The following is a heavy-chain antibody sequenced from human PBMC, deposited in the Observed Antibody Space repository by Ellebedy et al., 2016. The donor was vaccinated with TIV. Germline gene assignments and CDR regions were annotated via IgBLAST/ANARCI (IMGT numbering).Heavy chain of an antibody. J-gene: IGHJ6*02. CDR3: ATDSTVVGVGGRLFHHGMDV. D-gene: IGHD1-26*01. V-gene: IGHV1-2*04. Sequence: AASVKVSCKASGYTFTDYYIHWVRQAPGQGLEWMGWINPNSSGTNYAQRFQGWVTMTRDTSISTAYMELSRLRSDDTAVYYCATDSTVVGVGGRLFHHGMDVWGQGTTVTVAS. CDR1: GYTFTDYY. CDR2: INPNSSGT.